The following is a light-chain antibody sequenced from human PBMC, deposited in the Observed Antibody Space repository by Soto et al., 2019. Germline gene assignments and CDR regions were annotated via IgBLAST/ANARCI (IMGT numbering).Light chain of an antibody. J-gene: IGKJ1*01. CDR2: GAS. CDR3: QQRSNWPRT. V-gene: IGKV3-11*01. CDR1: QSVSST. Sequence: EIVMTQSPATLSVSPGERATLSGRASQSVSSTLAWYQQKPGQAPRLLIYGASTRATGIPDRFSGSGSGTDFTLTISSLEPEDFAVYYCQQRSNWPRTFGQGTKVDIK.